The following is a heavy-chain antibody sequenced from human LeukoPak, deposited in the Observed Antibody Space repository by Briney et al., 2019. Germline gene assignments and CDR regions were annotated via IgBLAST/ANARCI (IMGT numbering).Heavy chain of an antibody. J-gene: IGHJ4*02. V-gene: IGHV1-2*04. CDR1: GGTFSSYA. CDR3: ARYSSSSYYFDY. CDR2: INPNSGGT. D-gene: IGHD6-13*01. Sequence: ASVKVSCKASGGTFSSYAISWVRQAPGQGLEWMGWINPNSGGTNYAQKFQGWVTMTRDTSISTAYMELSRLRSDDTAVYYCARYSSSSYYFDYWGQGTLVTVSS.